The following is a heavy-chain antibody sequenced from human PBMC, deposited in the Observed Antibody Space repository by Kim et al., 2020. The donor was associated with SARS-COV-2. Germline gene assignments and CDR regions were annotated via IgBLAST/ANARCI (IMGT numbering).Heavy chain of an antibody. D-gene: IGHD3-3*01. CDR2: ISYSGRN. CDR3: DERLFGVGIVPYYYYY. J-gene: IGHJ6*03. V-gene: IGHV4-39*01. CDR1: GGSISSNDYY. Sequence: SETLSLTCTVSGGSISSNDYYWDWNRQPTGKELEGIGSISYSGRNYSNPSLKSRVTLSVDTSKTQISLKLSSGTAAATGLYYCDERLFGVGIVPYYYYY.